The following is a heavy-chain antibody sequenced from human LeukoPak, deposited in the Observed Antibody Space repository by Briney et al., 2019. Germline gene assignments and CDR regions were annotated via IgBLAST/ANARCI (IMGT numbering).Heavy chain of an antibody. CDR2: ISYDGSNK. CDR3: AKEAGYDFWSGYIYYYYYMDV. J-gene: IGHJ6*03. Sequence: GGSLRLSCAASGFTFSSYGMHWVRQAPGKGLEWVAVISYDGSNKYYADSVKGRFTISRDNSKNTLYLQMNSLRAEDTAVYYCAKEAGYDFWSGYIYYYYYMDVWGKGTTVTVSS. CDR1: GFTFSSYG. V-gene: IGHV3-30*18. D-gene: IGHD3-3*01.